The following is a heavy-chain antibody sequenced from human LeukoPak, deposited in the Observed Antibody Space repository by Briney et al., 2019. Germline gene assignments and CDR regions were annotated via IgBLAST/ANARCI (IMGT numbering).Heavy chain of an antibody. CDR1: GFTFSSYA. V-gene: IGHV3-30-3*01. Sequence: GRSLRLSCAASGFTFSSYAMHWVRQAPGKGLEWVAVISYDGSNKYYADSVKGRFTISRDNSKNTLYLQMNSLRAEDTAVYYCARPADYSSSWPIDYWGQGTLVTVSS. CDR2: ISYDGSNK. J-gene: IGHJ4*02. CDR3: ARPADYSSSWPIDY. D-gene: IGHD6-13*01.